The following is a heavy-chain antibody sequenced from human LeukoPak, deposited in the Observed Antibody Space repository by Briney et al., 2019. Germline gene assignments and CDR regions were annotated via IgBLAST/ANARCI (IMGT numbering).Heavy chain of an antibody. CDR2: IYAGGTS. J-gene: IGHJ6*03. CDR1: GGSISTYY. Sequence: SETLSLTRIVSGGSISTYYWSWIRQPPGKGLEWIGYIYAGGTSNYNPSLQSRVAMSIDTSKNRFSLKLSSVAAADTAVYYCARRAMSYYYMDVWGKGTTDTVSS. D-gene: IGHD2-2*01. CDR3: ARRAMSYYYMDV. V-gene: IGHV4-4*09.